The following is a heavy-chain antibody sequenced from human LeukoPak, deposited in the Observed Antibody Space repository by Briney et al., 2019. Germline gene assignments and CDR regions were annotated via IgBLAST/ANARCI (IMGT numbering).Heavy chain of an antibody. D-gene: IGHD2-21*02. CDR1: GYTFIGYY. CDR2: INPKNGGA. J-gene: IGHJ4*02. CDR3: ARANVVTAIDY. Sequence: ASVKVSCKTSGYTFIGYYMHWVQQAPGQGLEWMGWINPKNGGANYAPRFQGRVTMTRDRSISTVYMELTGLTSDDTAVYYCARANVVTAIDYWGQGTLVTVSS. V-gene: IGHV1-2*07.